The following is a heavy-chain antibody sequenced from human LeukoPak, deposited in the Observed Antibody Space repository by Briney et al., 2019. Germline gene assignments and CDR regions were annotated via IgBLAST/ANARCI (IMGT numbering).Heavy chain of an antibody. Sequence: GRSLRLSCAASGFTFSSYWMHWVRQAPGKGLVWVSRINSDGSDTNYADSVKGRFTISRDNARNTVYLQMNSLRAEDTAVYYCARGWVPSDITLKWGQGTMVTVSS. J-gene: IGHJ3*01. CDR2: INSDGSDT. V-gene: IGHV3-74*01. CDR3: ARGWVPSDITLK. D-gene: IGHD3-22*01. CDR1: GFTFSSYW.